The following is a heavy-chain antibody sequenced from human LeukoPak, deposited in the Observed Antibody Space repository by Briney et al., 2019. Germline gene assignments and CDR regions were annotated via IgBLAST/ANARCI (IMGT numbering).Heavy chain of an antibody. D-gene: IGHD1/OR15-1a*01. Sequence: GESLKISCKGSGHRFSNYWITWVRQMPGKGLEWMGIIYPTDSDTKYSPSFQGQVTISADKSITTAYLQWSSLQASDTAMYYCARQTATTTFDYWGQGTLVTVSS. V-gene: IGHV5-51*01. CDR2: IYPTDSDT. J-gene: IGHJ4*02. CDR1: GHRFSNYW. CDR3: ARQTATTTFDY.